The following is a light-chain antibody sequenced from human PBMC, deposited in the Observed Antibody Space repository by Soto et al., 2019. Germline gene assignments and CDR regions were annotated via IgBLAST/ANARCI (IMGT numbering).Light chain of an antibody. CDR3: QQSYTTPWT. CDR2: STS. Sequence: DIQMTQSPSSLSASVGDRVTITCRLSQSVSTFLNWYQQKPGKAPHLLISSTSTLQRGVPSRFSGSGSWTDFTLTISSLQPEDFATYYCQQSYTTPWTFGQGTKVDIK. CDR1: QSVSTF. V-gene: IGKV1-39*01. J-gene: IGKJ1*01.